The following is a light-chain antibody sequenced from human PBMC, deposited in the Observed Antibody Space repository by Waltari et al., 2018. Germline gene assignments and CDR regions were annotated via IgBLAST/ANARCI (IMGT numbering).Light chain of an antibody. J-gene: IGLJ1*01. CDR2: EVS. Sequence: QSALTQPPSASGSPGQSVTISCTGTSSHVGGYTYVSWYQQHPGKAPKLIIYEVSKRPSGVPDRFSGSKSGNTASLTVSGLQAEDEADYYCSSYAGSNNFVFGTGTKVTVL. V-gene: IGLV2-8*01. CDR1: SSHVGGYTY. CDR3: SSYAGSNNFV.